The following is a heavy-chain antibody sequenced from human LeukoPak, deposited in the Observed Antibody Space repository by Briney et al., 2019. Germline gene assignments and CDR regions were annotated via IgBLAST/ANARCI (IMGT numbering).Heavy chain of an antibody. CDR2: ISAYNGNT. V-gene: IGHV1-18*01. J-gene: IGHJ3*02. Sequence: ASVKVSCKASGYTFTSYGISWVRQAPGQGLEWMGWISAYNGNTNYAQKPQGRVTMTTDTSTSTAYMELRSLRSDDTAVYYCARARLYSYGLVLNAFDIWGQGTMVTVSS. CDR1: GYTFTSYG. CDR3: ARARLYSYGLVLNAFDI. D-gene: IGHD5-18*01.